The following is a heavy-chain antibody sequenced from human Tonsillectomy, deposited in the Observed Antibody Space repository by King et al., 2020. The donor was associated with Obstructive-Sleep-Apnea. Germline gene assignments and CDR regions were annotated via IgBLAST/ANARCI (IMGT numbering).Heavy chain of an antibody. D-gene: IGHD6-13*01. CDR2: IYTSGST. CDR3: ARAPIAAAGPINYYYYYGMDV. V-gene: IGHV4-4*07. Sequence: QLQESGPGLVKPSETLSLTCTVSGGSISTYYWSWIRQPAGKGLEWIGRIYTSGSTNYNPSLKSRVTMSVDTSKNQFSLKLSSVTAADTAVYYCARAPIAAAGPINYYYYYGMDVWGKGTTVTVSS. CDR1: GGSISTYY. J-gene: IGHJ6*04.